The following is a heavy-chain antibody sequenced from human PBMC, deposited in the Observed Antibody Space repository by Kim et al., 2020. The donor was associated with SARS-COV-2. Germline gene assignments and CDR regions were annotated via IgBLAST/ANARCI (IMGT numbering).Heavy chain of an antibody. CDR3: ARSLWFGELSWVNWLDP. J-gene: IGHJ5*02. V-gene: IGHV4-39*01. D-gene: IGHD3-10*01. Sequence: SETLSLTCTVSGGSIGSSSYYWGWIRQPPGKGLEWIGSIYYSGSTYYNPSLKSRVTISVDTSKNQFSLKLSSVTAAATAVYYCARSLWFGELSWVNWLDPWGQGTLVTVSS. CDR2: IYYSGST. CDR1: GGSIGSSSYY.